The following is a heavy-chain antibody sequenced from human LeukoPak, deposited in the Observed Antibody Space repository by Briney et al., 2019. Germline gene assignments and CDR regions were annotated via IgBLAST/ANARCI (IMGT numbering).Heavy chain of an antibody. V-gene: IGHV4-59*08. CDR2: IYYSGST. Sequence: SETLSLTCTVSGGSINSYHWSWIRQPPGKGLEWIVYIYYSGSTNYNPSLTSRLTISVDTSKNQFSLKRSSVTAADTAVYYCARHIYSSWDRAFDIWGQGTMVTVSS. CDR3: ARHIYSSWDRAFDI. CDR1: GGSINSYH. D-gene: IGHD6-13*01. J-gene: IGHJ3*02.